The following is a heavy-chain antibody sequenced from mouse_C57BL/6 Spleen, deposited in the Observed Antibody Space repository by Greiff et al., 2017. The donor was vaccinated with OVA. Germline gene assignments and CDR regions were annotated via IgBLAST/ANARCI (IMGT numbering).Heavy chain of an antibody. CDR3: ARRGDSSGYVFAY. V-gene: IGHV1-81*01. CDR2: MYPRSGNT. Sequence: VQLQQSGAELARPGASVKLSCKASGYTFTSYGISWVKQRTGQGLEWIGEMYPRSGNTYYNEKFKGKATLTADKSSSTAYMELRSLTSEDSAVYFCARRGDSSGYVFAYWGQGTLVTVSA. D-gene: IGHD3-2*02. J-gene: IGHJ3*01. CDR1: GYTFTSYG.